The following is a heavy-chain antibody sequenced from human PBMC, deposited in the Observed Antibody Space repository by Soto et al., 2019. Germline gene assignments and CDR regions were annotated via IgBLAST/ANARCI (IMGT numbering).Heavy chain of an antibody. D-gene: IGHD5-12*01. J-gene: IGHJ4*02. CDR2: INPSGGST. CDR1: GYTFTTYY. CDR3: AREGDGYNLGPSVDFDY. Sequence: QVQLVQSGAEVKKPGASVKVSCKASGYTFTTYYMHWVRQAPGQGLEWMGVINPSGGSTSYAQKFQGRVTVTRDTSTSTLYTELSSLRSEDTAVYYCAREGDGYNLGPSVDFDYWGQGTLVTVSS. V-gene: IGHV1-46*01.